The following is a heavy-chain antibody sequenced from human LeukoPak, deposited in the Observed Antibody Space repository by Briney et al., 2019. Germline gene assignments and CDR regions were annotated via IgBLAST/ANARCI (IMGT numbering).Heavy chain of an antibody. CDR1: GYTFTGYY. CDR2: INPNSGGT. CDR3: ARDVVVGATIGNWFDP. D-gene: IGHD1-26*01. Sequence: GASVKVSCKASGYTFTGYYMHWVRQAPGQGLEWMGWINPNSGGTNYAQKFQGRVTMTRDTSISTAYMELSRLRSDDTAVYYCARDVVVGATIGNWFDPWGQGTLVTVSS. J-gene: IGHJ5*02. V-gene: IGHV1-2*02.